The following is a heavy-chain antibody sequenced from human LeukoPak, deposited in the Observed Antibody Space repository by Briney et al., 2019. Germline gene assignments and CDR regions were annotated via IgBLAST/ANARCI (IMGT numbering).Heavy chain of an antibody. J-gene: IGHJ5*02. CDR3: ARDWSPVLPAGSIAVAGTP. Sequence: ASVKVSCKASGYTFTGYYMHWVRQAPGQGLEWMGWINPNSGGTNYAQKFQGRVTMTRDTSISTAYMELSRLRSDDTAVYYCARDWSPVLPAGSIAVAGTPWGQGTLVTVSS. CDR2: INPNSGGT. V-gene: IGHV1-2*02. D-gene: IGHD6-19*01. CDR1: GYTFTGYY.